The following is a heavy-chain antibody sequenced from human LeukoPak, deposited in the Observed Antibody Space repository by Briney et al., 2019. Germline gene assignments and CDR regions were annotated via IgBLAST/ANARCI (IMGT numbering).Heavy chain of an antibody. Sequence: SETLSLTCTVSGASSSSYYWSWIRQPPGKGLEWIGYIYYSGSTNYNPSLKSRVTISVDTSKNQFSLKLSSVTAADTAVYYCARNLMVRGVILWFDPWGQGTLVTVSS. CDR1: GASSSSYY. V-gene: IGHV4-59*01. D-gene: IGHD3-10*01. J-gene: IGHJ5*02. CDR3: ARNLMVRGVILWFDP. CDR2: IYYSGST.